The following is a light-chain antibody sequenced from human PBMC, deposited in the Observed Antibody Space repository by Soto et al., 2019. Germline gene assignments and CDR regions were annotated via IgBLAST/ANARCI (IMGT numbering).Light chain of an antibody. CDR2: AAS. Sequence: DIQMTQSLSSLSASVGDRVTITCRASQSISSYLNWYQQKPGKAPKLLIYAASCLQSGVPSRFSGSGSGTDFTLTISSLQPEDFATYYCQQSYSTPRFTFGGGTKVEIK. CDR3: QQSYSTPRFT. V-gene: IGKV1-39*01. CDR1: QSISSY. J-gene: IGKJ4*01.